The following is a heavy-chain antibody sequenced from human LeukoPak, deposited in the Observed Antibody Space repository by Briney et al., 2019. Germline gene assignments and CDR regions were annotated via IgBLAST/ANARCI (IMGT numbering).Heavy chain of an antibody. CDR3: ARVGIQLDNAFDI. CDR2: INHSGST. Sequence: PSETLSLTCAVYGGSFSGYYWSWIRQPPGKGLEWIGEINHSGSTNYNPSLKSRVTISVDTSKNQFSLKLSSVTAADTAVYYCARVGIQLDNAFDIWGQGTMVTVSS. J-gene: IGHJ3*02. CDR1: GGSFSGYY. V-gene: IGHV4-34*01. D-gene: IGHD5-18*01.